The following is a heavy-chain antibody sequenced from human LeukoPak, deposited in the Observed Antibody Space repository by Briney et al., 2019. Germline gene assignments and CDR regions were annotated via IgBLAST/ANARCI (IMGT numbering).Heavy chain of an antibody. J-gene: IGHJ4*02. CDR3: AREGLSGYSEVDY. CDR1: GLTFSMYW. Sequence: GESLRFSCAASGLTFSMYWMHWVRQAPGKGLVWVSRIKGDGRSTTYADSVKGRFTISRDNAKNTLYLHMNSLRDEDTAVYYCAREGLSGYSEVDYWGQGTLVTVSS. D-gene: IGHD3-3*01. CDR2: IKGDGRST. V-gene: IGHV3-74*01.